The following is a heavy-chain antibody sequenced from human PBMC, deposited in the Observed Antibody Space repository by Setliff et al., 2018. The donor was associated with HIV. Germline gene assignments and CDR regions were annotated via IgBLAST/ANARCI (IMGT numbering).Heavy chain of an antibody. Sequence: ASVKVSCKTSGYTFTSYDISWVRQATGHGLEWMGWMNPNSGNTGYAQKFQGRVTMTRNTSISTAYMELSSLRSEDTAVYYCASGGQFLEWLGAFDIWGQGTMVTVSS. CDR3: ASGGQFLEWLGAFDI. V-gene: IGHV1-8*01. CDR1: GYTFTSYD. J-gene: IGHJ3*02. CDR2: MNPNSGNT. D-gene: IGHD3-3*01.